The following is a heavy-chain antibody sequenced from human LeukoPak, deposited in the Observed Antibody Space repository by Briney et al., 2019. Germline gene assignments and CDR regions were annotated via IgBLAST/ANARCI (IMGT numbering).Heavy chain of an antibody. V-gene: IGHV1-46*01. CDR1: GYTFTSYY. CDR3: ARELYCGGDCTFAFDI. J-gene: IGHJ3*02. CDR2: INPSGGST. Sequence: ASVKVSCKASGYTFTSYYMHWVRQAPGQGLEWMGIINPSGGSTSYAHKFQGRVTMTRDTSTSTVYMELSSLRSEDTAVYYCARELYCGGDCTFAFDIWGQGTMVTVSS. D-gene: IGHD2-21*02.